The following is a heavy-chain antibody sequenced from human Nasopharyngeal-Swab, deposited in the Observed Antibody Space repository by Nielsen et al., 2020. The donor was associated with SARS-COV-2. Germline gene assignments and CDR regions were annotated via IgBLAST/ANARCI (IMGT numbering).Heavy chain of an antibody. Sequence: GGSLRLSCAASGFPFDDHGMSWVRQVPGKGLEWVSGINWNGGKTSYADSVKGRFIISRDNTKNSLYLDMNSLRAEDTALYHCARTYYYDKSPDWGQGTLVTVSS. CDR1: GFPFDDHG. CDR2: INWNGGKT. CDR3: ARTYYYDKSPD. J-gene: IGHJ4*02. V-gene: IGHV3-20*01. D-gene: IGHD3-22*01.